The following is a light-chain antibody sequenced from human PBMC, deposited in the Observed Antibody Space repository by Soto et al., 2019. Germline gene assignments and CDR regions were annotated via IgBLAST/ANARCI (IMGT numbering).Light chain of an antibody. CDR1: QSVSSNY. Sequence: EVVLTQSPGTLSLSPGERATLSCRASQSVSSNYLAWYQQKPGQAPRLLIYDASSRATGIPDRFSGSGSGTDFTLTISRLEPEDFAVYYCQQYSSSPAMYTFGQGTKLEIK. V-gene: IGKV3-20*01. CDR3: QQYSSSPAMYT. J-gene: IGKJ2*01. CDR2: DAS.